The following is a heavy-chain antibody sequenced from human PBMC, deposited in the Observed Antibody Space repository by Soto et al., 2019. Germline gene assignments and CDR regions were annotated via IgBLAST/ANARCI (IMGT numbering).Heavy chain of an antibody. CDR1: GGSISSYY. CDR3: ARSRPGIVATMEYYFDY. CDR2: IYYSGST. J-gene: IGHJ4*02. V-gene: IGHV4-59*01. Sequence: SETLSLTCTVSGGSISSYYWSWIRQPPGKGLEWIGYIYYSGSTNYNPSLKSRVTISVDTSKNQFSLKLSSVTAADTAVYYCARSRPGIVATMEYYFDYWGQGTLVTVSS. D-gene: IGHD5-12*01.